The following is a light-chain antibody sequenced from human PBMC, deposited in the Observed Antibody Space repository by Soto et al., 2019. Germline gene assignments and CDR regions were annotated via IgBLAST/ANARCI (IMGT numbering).Light chain of an antibody. Sequence: SYELTQPPSVSVAPGKTARITCGGDNIGTKSVHWYQRKPGQAPVMVIYYDNDRPSGIPERFSGSNSENTATLTISRVEAGDEADYYCQVWDSSTDHRIFGGGTKLTVL. CDR2: YDN. J-gene: IGLJ2*01. V-gene: IGLV3-21*01. CDR3: QVWDSSTDHRI. CDR1: NIGTKS.